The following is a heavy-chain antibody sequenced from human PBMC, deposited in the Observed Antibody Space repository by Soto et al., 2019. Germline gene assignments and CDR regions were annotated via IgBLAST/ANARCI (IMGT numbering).Heavy chain of an antibody. Sequence: QVQLVQSGAEVKKPGSSVKVSCKASGGTFSNYSINWVRQAPGQGLEWLRGIIPLFGTTNYAQKFRGRVTITAAESTNTAYMDLSRQRSAVTAVYYCARAKDYSCGWYSCVDPWGQGTLGAVSS. J-gene: IGHJ5*02. CDR2: IIPLFGTT. D-gene: IGHD6-19*01. CDR3: ARAKDYSCGWYSCVDP. V-gene: IGHV1-69*01. CDR1: GGTFSNYS.